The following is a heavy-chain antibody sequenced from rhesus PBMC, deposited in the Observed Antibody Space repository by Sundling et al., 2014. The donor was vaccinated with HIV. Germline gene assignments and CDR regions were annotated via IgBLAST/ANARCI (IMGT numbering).Heavy chain of an antibody. CDR2: IDPEDGEA. V-gene: IGHV1-111*02. CDR1: GYTFTDYY. CDR3: AKSSGSYFPYYYGLDS. D-gene: IGHD3-16*01. J-gene: IGHJ6*01. Sequence: EVQLVQSGAEVKKPGASVKISCKASGYTFTDYYLHWVRLAPGKGLEWMGHIDPEDGEADYAQKFQDRVTITADTSTDTAYMELSSLRSEDTAVYYCAKSSGSYFPYYYGLDSWGQGVVVTVSS.